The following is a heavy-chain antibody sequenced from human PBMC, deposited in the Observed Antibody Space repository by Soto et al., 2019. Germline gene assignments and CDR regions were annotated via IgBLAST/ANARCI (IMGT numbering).Heavy chain of an antibody. CDR3: AREWSNWFDP. D-gene: IGHD3-3*01. J-gene: IGHJ5*02. Sequence: SETLSLTCTVSGCSISSYYWSWIRQPPGKGLEWIGYIYYSGSTNYNPSLKSRVTISVDTSKNQFSLKLSSVTAADTAVYYCAREWSNWFDPWGQGTLVTVSS. CDR1: GCSISSYY. V-gene: IGHV4-59*01. CDR2: IYYSGST.